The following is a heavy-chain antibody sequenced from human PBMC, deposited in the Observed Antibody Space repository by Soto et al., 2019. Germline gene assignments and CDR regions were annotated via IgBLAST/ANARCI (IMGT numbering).Heavy chain of an antibody. V-gene: IGHV4-59*01. CDR3: ARDSFVPAAPWAYSMDV. CDR2: IYYSGST. Sequence: SETLSLTCTVSGGSISSYYWSWIRQPPGKGLEWIGYIYYSGSTNYNPSLKSRVTISVDTSKNQFSLKLSSVTAADTAVYYCARDSFVPAAPWAYSMDVWGKGTTVTVSS. J-gene: IGHJ6*03. D-gene: IGHD2-2*01. CDR1: GGSISSYY.